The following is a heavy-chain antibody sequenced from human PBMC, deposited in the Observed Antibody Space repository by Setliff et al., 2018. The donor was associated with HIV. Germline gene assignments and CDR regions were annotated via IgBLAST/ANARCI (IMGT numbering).Heavy chain of an antibody. J-gene: IGHJ4*02. Sequence: ASVKVSCKASGYTFIDYYIYWMRQAPGQGLEWMGWINPNSGDTDYAQKFQDRVTVTRDTSINTAYMELSRLRSDDTAVFYCARTRGESCTGGRCYERFDYWGQGTLVTVSS. D-gene: IGHD2-15*01. CDR3: ARTRGESCTGGRCYERFDY. V-gene: IGHV1-2*02. CDR1: GYTFIDYY. CDR2: INPNSGDT.